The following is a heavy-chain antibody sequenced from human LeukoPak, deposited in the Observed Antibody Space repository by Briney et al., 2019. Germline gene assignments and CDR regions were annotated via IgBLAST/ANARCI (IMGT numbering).Heavy chain of an antibody. V-gene: IGHV4-34*01. CDR3: ARAGLRGYSPLHY. Sequence: ETLTLTCTVSGGSISSYYWSWLRQPPGKGLEWIGEINHSRSTNYNPSLKSRVTISVDTSKNQFSLKLSSVTAADTAVYYCARAGLRGYSPLHYWGQGTLVTVSS. CDR2: INHSRST. J-gene: IGHJ4*02. CDR1: GGSISSYY. D-gene: IGHD5-18*01.